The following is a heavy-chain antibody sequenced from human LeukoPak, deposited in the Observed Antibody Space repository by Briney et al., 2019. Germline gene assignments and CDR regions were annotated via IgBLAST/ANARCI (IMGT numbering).Heavy chain of an antibody. CDR2: INHSGST. Sequence: SETLSLTCAVYGGSFSGYYWSWIRQPPGKGLEWIGEINHSGSTNYNPSLKSRVTISVDTSKNQFSLKLSSVTAADTAVYYCARGGRFGLDAFDIWGHGTMVTVSS. V-gene: IGHV4-34*01. J-gene: IGHJ3*02. CDR1: GGSFSGYY. D-gene: IGHD3-10*01. CDR3: ARGGRFGLDAFDI.